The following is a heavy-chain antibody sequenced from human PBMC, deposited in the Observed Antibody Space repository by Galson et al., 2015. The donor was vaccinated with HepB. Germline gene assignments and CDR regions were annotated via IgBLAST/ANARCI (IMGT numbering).Heavy chain of an antibody. D-gene: IGHD2-21*02. CDR2: ISSSSSYI. V-gene: IGHV3-21*01. J-gene: IGHJ3*02. CDR1: GFTFSSYS. CDR3: ARDRAYCGGDCYFLDAFDI. Sequence: SLRLSCAASGFTFSSYSMNWVRQAPGKGLEWVSSISSSSSYIYYADSVKGRFTISRDNAKNSLYLQMNSLRAEDTAVYYCARDRAYCGGDCYFLDAFDIWGQGTMVTVSS.